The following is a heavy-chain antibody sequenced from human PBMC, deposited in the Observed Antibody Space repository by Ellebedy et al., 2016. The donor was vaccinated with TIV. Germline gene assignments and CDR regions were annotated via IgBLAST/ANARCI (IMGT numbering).Heavy chain of an antibody. D-gene: IGHD5-12*01. CDR3: ARGKSNSGYDFDY. V-gene: IGHV1-69*13. CDR1: GGTFSSYA. CDR2: IIPIFGTA. J-gene: IGHJ4*02. Sequence: SVKVSXXASGGTFSSYAISWVRQAPGQGLEWMGGIIPIFGTANYAQKFQGRVTITADESTSTAYMELSSLRSEDTAVYYCARGKSNSGYDFDYWGQGTLVTVSS.